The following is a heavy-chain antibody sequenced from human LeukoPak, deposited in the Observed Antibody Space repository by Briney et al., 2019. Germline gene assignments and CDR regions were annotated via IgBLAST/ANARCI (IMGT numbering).Heavy chain of an antibody. J-gene: IGHJ4*02. V-gene: IGHV1-69*04. CDR3: ATGYCSSTSCYFPDY. D-gene: IGHD2-2*01. Sequence: GASVKVSCKASGGTFISYAISWVRQAPGQGLEWMGRIIPILGIANYAQKFQGRVTITADKSTRTAYMELSRLRSEDTAEYDCATGYCSSTSCYFPDYWGQGTLVTVSS. CDR2: IIPILGIA. CDR1: GGTFISYA.